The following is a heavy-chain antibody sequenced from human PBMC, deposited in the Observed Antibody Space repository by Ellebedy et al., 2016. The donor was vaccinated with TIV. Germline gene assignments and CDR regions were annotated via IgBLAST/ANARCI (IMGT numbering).Heavy chain of an antibody. CDR1: GGSTNNYY. V-gene: IGHV4-59*08. CDR2: IYYTGTT. Sequence: SETLSLXXTVSGGSTNNYYWSWIRQPPGKGLEWLGFIYYTGTTVYNPSLNSRVTISVDTSKNQFSLKLTSVTAADTAVYYCARYRSGHPGPPLAYWGQGILVTVSS. CDR3: ARYRSGHPGPPLAY. D-gene: IGHD6-19*01. J-gene: IGHJ4*02.